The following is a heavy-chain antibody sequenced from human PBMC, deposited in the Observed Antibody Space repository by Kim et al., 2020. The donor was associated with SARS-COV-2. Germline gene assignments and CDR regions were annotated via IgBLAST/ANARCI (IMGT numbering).Heavy chain of an antibody. D-gene: IGHD4-17*01. CDR1: GFTFSSYE. J-gene: IGHJ3*02. CDR3: ARDDYGGNFFVVALDI. V-gene: IGHV3-48*03. CDR2: IWFRGSTK. Sequence: GGSLRLSCASSGFTFSSYEMNWVRQAPGKGLEWVAYIWFRGSTKYYGDSVKGRFTISRDNTKNSLYLQMNSLRAEDTAIYYCARDDYGGNFFVVALDIWGQGRMGTVSP.